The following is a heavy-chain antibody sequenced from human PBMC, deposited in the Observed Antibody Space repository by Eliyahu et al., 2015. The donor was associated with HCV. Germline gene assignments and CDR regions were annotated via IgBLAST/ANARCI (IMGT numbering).Heavy chain of an antibody. CDR2: XYYSGST. D-gene: IGHD3-10*01. CDR3: ARELRTVRGPVGYYYYMDV. CDR1: GGSIXXXXYX. Sequence: QVQLQESGPGLVKPSQTLSLTCTVSGGSIXXXXYXWXWIRQHPGKGLEWIGYXYYSGSTYYNPSLKSRVTISVDTSKNQFSLKLSSVTAADTAVYYCARELRTVRGPVGYYYYMDVWGKGTTVTVSS. V-gene: IGHV4-31*03. J-gene: IGHJ6*03.